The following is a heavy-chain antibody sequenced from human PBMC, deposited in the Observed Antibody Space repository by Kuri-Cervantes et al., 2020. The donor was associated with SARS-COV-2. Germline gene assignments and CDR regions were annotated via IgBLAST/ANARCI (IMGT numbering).Heavy chain of an antibody. CDR1: GFTFSSYA. V-gene: IGHV3-30*04. CDR2: ISYDGSNK. J-gene: IGHJ4*02. CDR3: ARYYGDYDGYFDY. Sequence: GGSLRLSCAASGFTFSSYAMHWVRQAPGKGLEWVAVISYDGSNKYYADSVKGRFTISRDNSKNTLYLQMNSLRAEDTAVYHCARYYGDYDGYFDYWGQGTLVTVSS. D-gene: IGHD4-17*01.